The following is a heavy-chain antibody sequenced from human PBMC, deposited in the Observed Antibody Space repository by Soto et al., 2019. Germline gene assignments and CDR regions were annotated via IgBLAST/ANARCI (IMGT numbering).Heavy chain of an antibody. CDR3: AKDEGSGWPLYYYGMDV. CDR1: GFTFSSYG. J-gene: IGHJ6*02. CDR2: ISYDGSNK. Sequence: QVQLVESGGGVVQPGRSLRLSCAASGFTFSSYGMHWVRQAPGKGLEWVAVISYDGSNKYYADSVKGRFTISRDNSKNTLYLQMNSLRAEDTAVYYCAKDEGSGWPLYYYGMDVWGQGTTVTVS. V-gene: IGHV3-30*18. D-gene: IGHD6-19*01.